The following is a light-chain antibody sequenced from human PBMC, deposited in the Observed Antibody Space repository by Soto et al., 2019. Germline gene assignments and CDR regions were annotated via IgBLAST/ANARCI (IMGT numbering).Light chain of an antibody. CDR3: QQYNSYPWT. V-gene: IGKV1-5*03. Sequence: IRMTQSPSSFSASVGDRVTITCRASQSISSWLAWYQQKPGKAPKLLIYKASSLESGVPSRFSGSGSGTEFTLTISSLQPDDFATYYCQQYNSYPWTFGQGTKVDIK. CDR2: KAS. CDR1: QSISSW. J-gene: IGKJ1*01.